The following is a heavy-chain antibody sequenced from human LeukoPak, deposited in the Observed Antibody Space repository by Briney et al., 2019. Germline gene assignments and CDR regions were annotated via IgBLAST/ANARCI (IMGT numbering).Heavy chain of an antibody. J-gene: IGHJ4*02. Sequence: PGGSLRLSCAASGFTFSSHGMHWVRQAPGKGLEWVAAILYDGSNKYYADSVEGRFTISRDNSKNTLYLQMNSLRTEDTAVYYCAKTDYCDSGGYHGPFDYWGQGTLVTVSS. V-gene: IGHV3-30*18. D-gene: IGHD3-22*01. CDR1: GFTFSSHG. CDR3: AKTDYCDSGGYHGPFDY. CDR2: ILYDGSNK.